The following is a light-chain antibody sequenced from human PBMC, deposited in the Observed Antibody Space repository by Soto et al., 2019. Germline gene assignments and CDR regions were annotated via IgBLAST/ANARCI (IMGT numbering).Light chain of an antibody. CDR3: QHYDNLPLFT. CDR2: GAS. Sequence: ESVLTQSPGTLSLSAGERATLSCRASQSVSSNYLAWYQQKPGQAPRLLIYGASSRATGVPDRFSGSGSGTELTLTISGLEPEDFAVYYCQHYDNLPLFTFGQGTRLEI. V-gene: IGKV3-20*01. J-gene: IGKJ2*01. CDR1: QSVSSNY.